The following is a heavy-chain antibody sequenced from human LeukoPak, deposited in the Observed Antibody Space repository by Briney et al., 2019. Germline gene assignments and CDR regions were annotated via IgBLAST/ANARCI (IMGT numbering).Heavy chain of an antibody. D-gene: IGHD3-10*01. Sequence: SETLSLTCAVYGGSFRGHYWTWIRQPPGKGLEWIGEINHSGSTTYNPSLNNRVTISVDTSKNQFSLKLTSVTAADTAVYYCARPHYGSGSLDSWGQGTPVTVSS. V-gene: IGHV4-34*01. J-gene: IGHJ4*02. CDR3: ARPHYGSGSLDS. CDR1: GGSFRGHY. CDR2: INHSGST.